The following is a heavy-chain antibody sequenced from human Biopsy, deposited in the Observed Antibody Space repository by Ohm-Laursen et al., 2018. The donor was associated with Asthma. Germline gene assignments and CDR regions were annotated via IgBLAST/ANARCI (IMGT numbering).Heavy chain of an antibody. CDR2: VIPIYGTT. Sequence: GSSVKVSCKAHGDILSSFGIKCVRKAPGQGLEWMGGVIPIYGTTHTAQKFQGRVTITADESTSTAYMELTSLRKEDTAVYYCARGGYYGDRRYHNGLDVWGQGTTVTVSS. CDR1: GDILSSFG. CDR3: ARGGYYGDRRYHNGLDV. D-gene: IGHD4-17*01. J-gene: IGHJ6*02. V-gene: IGHV1-69*01.